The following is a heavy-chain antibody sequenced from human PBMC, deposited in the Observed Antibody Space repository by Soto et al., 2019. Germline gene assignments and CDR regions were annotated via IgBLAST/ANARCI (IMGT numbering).Heavy chain of an antibody. CDR3: AKVLAQPAPGYYDHGMDF. J-gene: IGHJ6*02. CDR2: IIPIFGTA. V-gene: IGHV1-69*13. Sequence: SVKVSCKASGGTFSSYAISGGRQAPGQGLEWMGGIIPIFGTANYAQKFQGRVTITADESTSTAYMELSSLRSEDTAVYYCAKVLAQPAPGYYDHGMDFWGQGTTVTVSS. CDR1: GGTFSSYA. D-gene: IGHD6-13*01.